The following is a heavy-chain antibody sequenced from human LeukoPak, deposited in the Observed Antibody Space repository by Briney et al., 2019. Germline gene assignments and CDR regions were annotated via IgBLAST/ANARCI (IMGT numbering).Heavy chain of an antibody. CDR1: GGSISGDY. V-gene: IGHV4-4*07. D-gene: IGHD6-6*01. CDR2: IYTSGST. Sequence: TSETLSLTRTVSGGSISGDYWSWIRQPAGKGLEWIGRIYTSGSTNYNPSLKSRVTMSVDTSKNQFSLKLISVTAADTAVYYCARVTYSTSSMSLDAFDIWGQGTMVTVSS. J-gene: IGHJ3*02. CDR3: ARVTYSTSSMSLDAFDI.